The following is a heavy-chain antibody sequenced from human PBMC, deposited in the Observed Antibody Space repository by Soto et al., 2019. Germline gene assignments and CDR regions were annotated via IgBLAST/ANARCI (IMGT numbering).Heavy chain of an antibody. CDR3: ARSSYLDGYNYYFDY. Sequence: ASVKVSCKASGHTFTSYGISWVRQAPGQGLEWMGWISAYNGNTNYAQKLQGRVTMTTDTSTSTAYMELRSLRSDDTAVYYCARSSYLDGYNYYFDYWGQGTLVTVSS. V-gene: IGHV1-18*01. CDR1: GHTFTSYG. D-gene: IGHD5-12*01. CDR2: ISAYNGNT. J-gene: IGHJ4*02.